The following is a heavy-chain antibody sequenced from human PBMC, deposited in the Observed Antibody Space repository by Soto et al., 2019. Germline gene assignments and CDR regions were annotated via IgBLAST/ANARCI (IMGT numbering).Heavy chain of an antibody. CDR2: ISGSGGST. CDR1: GFTFSSYA. Sequence: EVQLLESGGGLVQPGGSLRLSCAASGFTFSSYAMSWVRQAPGKGLEWVSAISGSGGSTYYADSVKGRFTISRDNSKSTLYLQMNSLSAEDTAVSYCAKDGSIYYYYMDVWGKGTTVTVSS. V-gene: IGHV3-23*01. J-gene: IGHJ6*03. CDR3: AKDGSIYYYYMDV.